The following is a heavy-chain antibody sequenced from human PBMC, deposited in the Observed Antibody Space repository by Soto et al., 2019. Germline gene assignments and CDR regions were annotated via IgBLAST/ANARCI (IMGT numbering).Heavy chain of an antibody. D-gene: IGHD5-18*01. CDR1: GFTVSSNY. J-gene: IGHJ3*02. V-gene: IGHV3-66*01. CDR3: ASAKSGYSYLSVWLNDAFDI. Sequence: EVQLVESGGGLVQPGGSLRLSCAASGFTVSSNYMSWVRQAPGKGLEWVSVIYSGGSTYYADSVKGRFTISRDNSKNTLYLQMNSLRAEDTAVYYCASAKSGYSYLSVWLNDAFDIWGQGTMVTVSS. CDR2: IYSGGST.